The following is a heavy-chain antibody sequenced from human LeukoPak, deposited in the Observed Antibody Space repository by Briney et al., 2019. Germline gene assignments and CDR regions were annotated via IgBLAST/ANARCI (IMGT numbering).Heavy chain of an antibody. CDR2: INPYIDDK. Sequence: ASVTLSLTVSGSPFTSSSISWMRHPPGRGLEWVGWINPYIDDKHSAPKFQGRVTLTTDTSTSTAYMELRGLTSDDTAMYFCARDERRLAAGGEHYFDYWGQGTLVTVSS. J-gene: IGHJ4*02. CDR3: ARDERRLAAGGEHYFDY. V-gene: IGHV1-18*01. CDR1: GSPFTSSS. D-gene: IGHD2-21*01.